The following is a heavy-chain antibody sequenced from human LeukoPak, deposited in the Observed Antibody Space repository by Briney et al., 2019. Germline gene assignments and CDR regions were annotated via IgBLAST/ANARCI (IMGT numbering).Heavy chain of an antibody. D-gene: IGHD3-10*01. CDR1: GYSINSGYY. J-gene: IGHJ5*02. V-gene: IGHV4-38-2*02. CDR3: ARRGPPRTLLRGVKSGWFDP. CDR2: IRHSGTT. Sequence: SETLSLTCTVSGYSINSGYYWGWIRQPPGKGLEWIGTIRHSGTTYYNPSLKSRVTISIDSSKNQFSLKLSSVSAADTAVYYCARRGPPRTLLRGVKSGWFDPWGQGTLVTVSS.